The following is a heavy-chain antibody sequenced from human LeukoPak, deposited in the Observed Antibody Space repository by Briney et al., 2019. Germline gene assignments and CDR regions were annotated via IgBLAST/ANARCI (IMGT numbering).Heavy chain of an antibody. CDR3: ARAATTGTVDY. D-gene: IGHD1-1*01. Sequence: GGSLRPSCAASGFTFSNYWMSWVRQAPGKGLEWVANINQGGRESYYVDSVEGRFTISRGNADYSLYLQMNSLRAEDTAVYYCARAATTGTVDYWGQGTLVTVSS. J-gene: IGHJ4*02. V-gene: IGHV3-7*04. CDR2: INQGGRES. CDR1: GFTFSNYW.